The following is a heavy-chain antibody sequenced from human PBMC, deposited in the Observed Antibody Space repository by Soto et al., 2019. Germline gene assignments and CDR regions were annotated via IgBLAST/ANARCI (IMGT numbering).Heavy chain of an antibody. V-gene: IGHV3-11*06. J-gene: IGHJ5*02. Sequence: PGGSLRLSCAGSGFTFGDSYMSWIRQAPGKGLEWLSYISPGSRYPAYADSVKGRFTISRDNAKRSLYLQMLSLTAEDTAIYYCVRGGGGGLFDPWGQGTMVTVSS. CDR1: GFTFGDSY. D-gene: IGHD2-15*01. CDR2: ISPGSRYP. CDR3: VRGGGGGLFDP.